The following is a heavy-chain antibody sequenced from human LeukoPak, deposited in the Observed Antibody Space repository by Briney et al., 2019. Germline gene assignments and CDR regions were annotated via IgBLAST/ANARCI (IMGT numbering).Heavy chain of an antibody. V-gene: IGHV4-30-4*01. CDR1: GGSISSGDYY. CDR3: ARGGVFLLWFEESPGAPDAFDI. J-gene: IGHJ3*02. Sequence: SETLSLTCTVSGGSISSGDYYWSWTRQPPGKGLEWIGYIYYGGTTYYNPSLKSRATISDTSKNQFSLKMGSVTAADTAVYYCARGGVFLLWFEESPGAPDAFDIWGQGTMVAVSS. D-gene: IGHD3-10*01. CDR2: IYYGGTT.